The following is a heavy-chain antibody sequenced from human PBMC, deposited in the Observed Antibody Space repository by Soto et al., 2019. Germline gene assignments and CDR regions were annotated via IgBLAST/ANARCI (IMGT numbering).Heavy chain of an antibody. CDR1: GFTFSTYA. J-gene: IGHJ4*02. V-gene: IGHV3-23*01. D-gene: IGHD4-17*01. Sequence: GGSLRLSCAASGFTFSTYAMSWVRQAPGKGLEWVSAISGNGGRTYYADSVKGRFTISRDNSKNTLYLQMNSLRAEDTALYYCAKGSTTVTPLFDYWGQGTLVTVSS. CDR3: AKGSTTVTPLFDY. CDR2: ISGNGGRT.